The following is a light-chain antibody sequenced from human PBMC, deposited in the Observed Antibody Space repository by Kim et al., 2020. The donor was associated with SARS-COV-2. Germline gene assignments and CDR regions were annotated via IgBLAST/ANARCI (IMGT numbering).Light chain of an antibody. J-gene: IGLJ2*01. CDR1: SLRSYY. CDR3: NSRDSSGNQMV. CDR2: GKN. V-gene: IGLV3-19*01. Sequence: SSELTQDPAVSVALGQTVRITCQGDSLRSYYASWYQQKPGQAPVVVIYGKNNRPSGIPDRFSGSSSGNTASLLITGAQAEDEAVYYCNSRDSSGNQMVFGGGTQLTVL.